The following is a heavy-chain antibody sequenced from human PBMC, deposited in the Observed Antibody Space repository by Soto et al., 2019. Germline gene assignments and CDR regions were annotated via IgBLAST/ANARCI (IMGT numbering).Heavy chain of an antibody. CDR3: ARTSPAGGDFWSGQGWFDP. Sequence: VQLVETGGGLIQPGGSLRLSCAGSGFSVSSNYMSWVRQAPGKGLEWVSVIYSGDNTYYADSVKGRFTISRDSSSNMLYLQMNSLRVEDTAVYYCARTSPAGGDFWSGQGWFDPWGQGTLVTVSS. J-gene: IGHJ5*02. D-gene: IGHD3-3*01. CDR1: GFSVSSNY. CDR2: IYSGDNT. V-gene: IGHV3-53*02.